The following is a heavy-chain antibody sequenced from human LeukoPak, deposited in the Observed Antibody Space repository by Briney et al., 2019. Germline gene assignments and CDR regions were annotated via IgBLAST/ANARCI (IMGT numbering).Heavy chain of an antibody. D-gene: IGHD7-27*01. CDR2: INSDGSST. CDR3: ARELSNWGSPLY. V-gene: IGHV3-74*01. J-gene: IGHJ4*02. Sequence: PGGSLRLSCAASGFTFSSYWMHWVRQAPGKGLVGVSRINSDGSSTSYADSVKGRFTISRDNAKNTLYLQMNSLRAEDTAVYYCARELSNWGSPLYWGQGTLVTVSS. CDR1: GFTFSSYW.